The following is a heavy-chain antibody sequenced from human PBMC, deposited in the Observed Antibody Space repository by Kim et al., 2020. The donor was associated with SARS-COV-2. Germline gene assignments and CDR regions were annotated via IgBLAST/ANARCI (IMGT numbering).Heavy chain of an antibody. Sequence: SETLSLTCAVSGGSINSRSYYWGWIRQSQGKELEWIGSMYYSGSIYYNPSPESLVHMSADASQNQVSLRLTNVTAADTAVYYCVRHGPTGVQLSSGYFGKDVWGEGTTVIVSS. D-gene: IGHD2-2*01. J-gene: IGHJ6*04. CDR3: VRHGPTGVQLSSGYFGKDV. CDR1: GGSINSRSYY. V-gene: IGHV4-39*01. CDR2: MYYSGSI.